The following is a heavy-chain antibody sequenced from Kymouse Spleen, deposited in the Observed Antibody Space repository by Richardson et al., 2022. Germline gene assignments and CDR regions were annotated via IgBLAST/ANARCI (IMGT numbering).Heavy chain of an antibody. J-gene: IGHJ4*02. CDR3: ARVYYYGSGSYPFDY. V-gene: IGHV4-34*01. D-gene: IGHD3-10*01. Sequence: QVQLQQWGAGLLKPSETLSLTCAVYGGSFSGYYWSWIRQPPGKGLEWIGEINHSGSTNYNPSLKSRVTISVDTSKNQFSLKLSSVTAADTAVYYCARVYYYGSGSYPFDYWGQGTLVTVSS. CDR2: INHSGST. CDR1: GGSFSGYY.